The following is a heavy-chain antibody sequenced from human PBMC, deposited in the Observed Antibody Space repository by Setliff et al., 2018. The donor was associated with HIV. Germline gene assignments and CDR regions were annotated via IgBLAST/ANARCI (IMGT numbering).Heavy chain of an antibody. CDR3: ARSVIGYYYYGMDV. CDR1: GYTFSSYA. D-gene: IGHD3-10*01. Sequence: PGGSLRLSCEASGYTFSSYAVSWVRPVPGKGLEWVSAITGNGGRTHYSDSVKGRFTISRDSSKNTLYLQMNSLRAEDTAVYYCARSVIGYYYYGMDVWGQGTLVTVSS. CDR2: ITGNGGRT. V-gene: IGHV3-23*01. J-gene: IGHJ6*02.